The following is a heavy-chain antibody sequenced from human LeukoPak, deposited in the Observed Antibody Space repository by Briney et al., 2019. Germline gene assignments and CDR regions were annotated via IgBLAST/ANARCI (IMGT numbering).Heavy chain of an antibody. Sequence: PGGSLRLSCAAAGFTFSSYAMSWVRQGPGKGLEWGSAISGSGGSTYYADSVKGPFTISRDNSKNTLYLQMNSLRAEDTAVYYCAKPIVGATVENFQHWGQGTLVTVSS. CDR2: ISGSGGST. V-gene: IGHV3-23*01. CDR1: GFTFSSYA. D-gene: IGHD1-26*01. CDR3: AKPIVGATVENFQH. J-gene: IGHJ1*01.